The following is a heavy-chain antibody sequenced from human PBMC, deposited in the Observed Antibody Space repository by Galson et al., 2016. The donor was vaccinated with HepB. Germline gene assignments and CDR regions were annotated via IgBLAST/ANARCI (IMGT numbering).Heavy chain of an antibody. Sequence: SVKVSCKASGYTFTSYGFSWIRQAPGQGLEWMGWISAYNGKFHYSQNFQGRVTMTTDTSTSTAYMELTSLRADDTAVYYCVRDSMIFGVVIPSRLFDPWGQGTLVTVSS. CDR2: ISAYNGKF. CDR1: GYTFTSYG. V-gene: IGHV1-18*04. D-gene: IGHD3-3*01. J-gene: IGHJ5*02. CDR3: VRDSMIFGVVIPSRLFDP.